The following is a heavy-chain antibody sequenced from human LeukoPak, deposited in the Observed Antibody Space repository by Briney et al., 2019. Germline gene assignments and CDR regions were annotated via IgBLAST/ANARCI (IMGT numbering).Heavy chain of an antibody. J-gene: IGHJ4*02. CDR1: GFTFGSYW. V-gene: IGHV3-74*01. CDR2: INSDGSDT. CDR3: ARVVGGYPFDY. D-gene: IGHD5-18*01. Sequence: PGGSLRLSCAASGFTFGSYWMHWVRQAPGKGLVWVSLINSDGSDTSYADSVKGRFTISRDYAKNTLYLQMNSLRAEDTAVYYCARVVGGYPFDYWGQGTLVTVSS.